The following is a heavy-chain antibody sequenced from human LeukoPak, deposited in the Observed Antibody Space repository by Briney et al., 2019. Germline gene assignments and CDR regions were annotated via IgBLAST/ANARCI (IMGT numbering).Heavy chain of an antibody. D-gene: IGHD3-22*01. CDR1: GFTFSSYA. CDR3: ARGFTMIVVVIGDAFDI. V-gene: IGHV3-30-3*01. CDR2: ISYDGSNK. Sequence: GGSLRLSCAASGFTFSSYAMRWVRQAPGKGLEWVAVISYDGSNKYYADSVKGRFTISRDNSKNTLYLQMNSLRAEDTAVYYCARGFTMIVVVIGDAFDIWGQGTMVTVSS. J-gene: IGHJ3*02.